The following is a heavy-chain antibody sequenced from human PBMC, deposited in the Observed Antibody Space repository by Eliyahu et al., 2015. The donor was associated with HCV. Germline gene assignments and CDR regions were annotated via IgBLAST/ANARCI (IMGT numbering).Heavy chain of an antibody. CDR3: YRPSYESSGDY. CDR2: VRSKSNNYAT. D-gene: IGHD3-22*01. CDR1: GFTFSDSA. Sequence: EVQLVESGGGLVQPGGSLKLSCAASGFTFSDSAMHWVRQASGKGLEWVGRVRSKSNNYATSYAASVSGRFTISRDDSKNTAYLQMTSLKTEDTAVYYCYRPSYESSGDYWGQGTLVTVSS. V-gene: IGHV3-73*01. J-gene: IGHJ4*02.